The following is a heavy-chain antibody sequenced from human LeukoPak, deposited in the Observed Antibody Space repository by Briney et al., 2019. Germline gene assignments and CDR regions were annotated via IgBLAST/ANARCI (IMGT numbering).Heavy chain of an antibody. Sequence: GGSLRLSCAASGFAFSSYGMSWVRQAPGKGLEWVSAISGSGGSTYYADSVKGRFTISRDNSKNTLYLQMNSLRAEDTAVYYCAKMLYGSGSYYIDYWGQGTLVTVSS. CDR3: AKMLYGSGSYYIDY. CDR2: ISGSGGST. J-gene: IGHJ4*02. D-gene: IGHD3-10*01. V-gene: IGHV3-23*01. CDR1: GFAFSSYG.